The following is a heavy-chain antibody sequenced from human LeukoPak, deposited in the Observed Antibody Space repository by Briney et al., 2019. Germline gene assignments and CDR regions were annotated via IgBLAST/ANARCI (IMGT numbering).Heavy chain of an antibody. V-gene: IGHV4-4*07. CDR3: ARPTVTTNNYYYYYMDV. CDR1: GGSICSYY. Sequence: PSETLSLTCTVSGGSICSYYWSWIRQPAGKGLEWIGRIYTSGSTNYNPSLKSRVTISVDKSKNQFSLKLSSVTAAGTAVYYCARPTVTTNNYYYYYMDVWGKGTTVTVSS. J-gene: IGHJ6*03. D-gene: IGHD4-17*01. CDR2: IYTSGST.